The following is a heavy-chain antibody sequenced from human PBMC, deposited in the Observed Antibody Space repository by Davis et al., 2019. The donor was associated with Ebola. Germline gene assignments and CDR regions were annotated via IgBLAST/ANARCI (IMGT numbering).Heavy chain of an antibody. J-gene: IGHJ4*02. CDR3: ARGPLQLWVFDY. Sequence: SETLSLTCTVSGGSISSGDYYWSWIRQPPGKGLEWIGYIYYSGSTNYNPSLKSRVTISVDTSKNQFSLKLSSVTAADTAVHYCARGPLQLWVFDYWGQGTLVTVSS. D-gene: IGHD5-18*01. CDR2: IYYSGST. V-gene: IGHV4-30-4*01. CDR1: GGSISSGDYY.